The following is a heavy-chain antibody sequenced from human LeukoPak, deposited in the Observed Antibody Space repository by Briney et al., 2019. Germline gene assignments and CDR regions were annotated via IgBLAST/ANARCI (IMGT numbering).Heavy chain of an antibody. Sequence: GGSLRLSCLTSGFTFSTNAMSWVRQAPGKGLEWISGISGSGASTYYADSVTGRFTISRDNSRNTLYLQMNSLRGDDTAVYYCAKDVGKWESLHFFDYWGQGTLSPSPQ. V-gene: IGHV3-23*01. D-gene: IGHD1-26*01. J-gene: IGHJ4*02. CDR2: ISGSGAST. CDR3: AKDVGKWESLHFFDY. CDR1: GFTFSTNA.